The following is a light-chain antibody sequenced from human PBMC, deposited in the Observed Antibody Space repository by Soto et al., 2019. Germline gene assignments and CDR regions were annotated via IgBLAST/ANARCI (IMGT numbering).Light chain of an antibody. CDR1: QSVNRY. V-gene: IGKV3-11*01. Sequence: EIVLTQSPATLSLSQGERATLSCRASQSVNRYLAWYQQKPGQAPRLLIYAASNRATGIPDRFSGSRAGTELPINISSPEPEDFAIYYYHRGSKCPPYTFGQGTKVDI. CDR2: AAS. CDR3: HRGSKCPPYT. J-gene: IGKJ2*01.